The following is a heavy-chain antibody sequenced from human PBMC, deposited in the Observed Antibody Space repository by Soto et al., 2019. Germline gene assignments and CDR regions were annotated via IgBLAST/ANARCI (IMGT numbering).Heavy chain of an antibody. J-gene: IGHJ6*02. CDR1: GFTFSSYG. CDR3: ARARGAMDV. D-gene: IGHD3-10*01. Sequence: QVQLVESGGDVVQPGRSLRLSCAASGFTFSSYGMHWVRQAPGKGLEWVAVIWYDGSNKYYADSVKGRFTISRDNSKNTLYLQMNSLRAEDTAVYYCARARGAMDVWGQGTTVTVSS. V-gene: IGHV3-33*01. CDR2: IWYDGSNK.